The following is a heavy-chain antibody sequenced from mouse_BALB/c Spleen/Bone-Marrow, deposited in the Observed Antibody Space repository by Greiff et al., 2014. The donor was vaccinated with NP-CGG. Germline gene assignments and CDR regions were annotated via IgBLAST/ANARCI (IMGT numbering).Heavy chain of an antibody. J-gene: IGHJ4*01. V-gene: IGHV1S56*01. CDR2: IYPGNVNT. CDR1: GYTFTSYY. CDR3: ARDTMDY. Sequence: QVQLQQPGPELVKPGASVRISCKASGYTFTSYYIHWVKQRPGQGLEWIGWIYPGNVNTKYNEKFKGKATLTADKSSSTAYMQLSSLTSEDSAVYFCARDTMDYWGQGPSVTASS.